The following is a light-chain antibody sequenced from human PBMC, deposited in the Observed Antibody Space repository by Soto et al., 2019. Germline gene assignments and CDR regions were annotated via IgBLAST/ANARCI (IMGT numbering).Light chain of an antibody. CDR3: AAWDDSMDGPV. Sequence: QAVVTQPPSASGTPGQRVTISCTGSSSNIGSHTVNWYQQLPGTAPKLLIYSNNQRPSGVPDRLSGSKSGTSASLAISGLQSQDEADYYCAAWDDSMDGPVFGGGTTLTVL. CDR1: SSNIGSHT. V-gene: IGLV1-44*01. J-gene: IGLJ2*01. CDR2: SNN.